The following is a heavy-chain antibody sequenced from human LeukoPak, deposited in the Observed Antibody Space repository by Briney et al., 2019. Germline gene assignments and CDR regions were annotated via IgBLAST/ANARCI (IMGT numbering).Heavy chain of an antibody. V-gene: IGHV3-23*01. CDR2: ISGSGGTT. J-gene: IGHJ3*02. Sequence: GGSLRLSCAGSGFTFSSYAMSWVRQAPGKGLEWVSLISGSGGTTYYADSVKGRFTISRDNSKNTLYLQMNSLRAEDTAVYCCARDEIYGGNSEAFDIWAKGQWSPSLQ. CDR1: GFTFSSYA. D-gene: IGHD4-23*01. CDR3: ARDEIYGGNSEAFDI.